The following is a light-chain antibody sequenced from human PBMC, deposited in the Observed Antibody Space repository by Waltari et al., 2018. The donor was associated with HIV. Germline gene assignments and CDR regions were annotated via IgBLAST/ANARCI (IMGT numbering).Light chain of an antibody. J-gene: IGKJ4*01. Sequence: DIQMTQSPASVSASVGDTVTITCRASQAFSTWIAWYQQKPGRAPKLLIYSASTLHRGVPSRFSGSGSGPDFTLTISNLQPEDFATYYGQRANTSPSFGGGTKVEIK. CDR2: SAS. CDR1: QAFSTW. V-gene: IGKV1-12*02. CDR3: QRANTSPS.